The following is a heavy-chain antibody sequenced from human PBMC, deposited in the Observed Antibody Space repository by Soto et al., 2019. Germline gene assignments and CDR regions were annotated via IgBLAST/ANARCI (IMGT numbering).Heavy chain of an antibody. CDR3: ATSQKGYNWNYFDH. D-gene: IGHD1-20*01. CDR1: GFSFGSYA. CDR2: ISGSDGKT. V-gene: IGHV3-23*01. Sequence: GSLRLSCAASGFSFGSYALSWVRQAPGKGLEWVSTISGSDGKTFYADSVKGRFSISRDTSQSTLYLKLSAVTAADTAVYYCATSQKGYNWNYFDHWGQGALVTVSS. J-gene: IGHJ4*02.